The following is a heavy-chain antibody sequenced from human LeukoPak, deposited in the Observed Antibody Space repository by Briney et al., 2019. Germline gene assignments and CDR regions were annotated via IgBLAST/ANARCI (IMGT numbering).Heavy chain of an antibody. D-gene: IGHD3-22*01. CDR3: AYYYDSSGYHNFDY. Sequence: ASVKVSCKVSGYTLTELSMHWVRQAPGKGLEWMGGFDPEDGETIYAQKFQGRVTMTEDTSTDTAYMELSSLRSEDTAVYYCAYYYDSSGYHNFDYWGQGTLVTVSS. V-gene: IGHV1-24*01. J-gene: IGHJ4*02. CDR2: FDPEDGET. CDR1: GYTLTELS.